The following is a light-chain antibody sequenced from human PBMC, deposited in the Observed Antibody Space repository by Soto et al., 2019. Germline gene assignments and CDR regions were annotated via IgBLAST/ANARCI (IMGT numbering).Light chain of an antibody. CDR2: AAS. CDR1: QSISNY. V-gene: IGKV1-39*01. CDR3: QQSYGTPLT. J-gene: IGKJ4*01. Sequence: DIEMTQSPSSLSASVGDRVTITCRASQSISNYLNWYQPKPGKVPKLLIYAASSLQSGVPTRFIGSGSGTDFTLTISSLQPEEFATYYCQQSYGTPLTFGGGTKVEIK.